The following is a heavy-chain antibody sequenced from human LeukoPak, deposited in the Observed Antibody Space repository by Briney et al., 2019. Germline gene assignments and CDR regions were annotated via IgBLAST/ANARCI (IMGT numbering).Heavy chain of an antibody. CDR2: ISSSGSTI. V-gene: IGHV3-48*03. Sequence: GGSLRLSCAASGFTFSSYEMNWVRQAPGKGLEWVSYISSSGSTIYYADSVKGRFTISRDNAKSTLFLQMNSLRGEDTAVYYCAKDGTAGNIDYWGQGTLVTVSS. CDR1: GFTFSSYE. J-gene: IGHJ4*02. CDR3: AKDGTAGNIDY. D-gene: IGHD6-13*01.